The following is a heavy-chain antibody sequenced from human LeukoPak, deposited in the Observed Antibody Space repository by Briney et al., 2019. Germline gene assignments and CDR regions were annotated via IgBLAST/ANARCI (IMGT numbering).Heavy chain of an antibody. Sequence: GGSLRLSCSASGFTFSTYAMSWVRQAPGKGLEWVSVISGSGGSPYYADSVKGRFTISRDNSKNTLYLQMNSLRAEDMGVYYCAKGGSVTAPDDAFDIWGQGTMVTVSS. CDR1: GFTFSTYA. D-gene: IGHD5/OR15-5a*01. CDR2: ISGSGGSP. CDR3: AKGGSVTAPDDAFDI. V-gene: IGHV3-23*01. J-gene: IGHJ3*02.